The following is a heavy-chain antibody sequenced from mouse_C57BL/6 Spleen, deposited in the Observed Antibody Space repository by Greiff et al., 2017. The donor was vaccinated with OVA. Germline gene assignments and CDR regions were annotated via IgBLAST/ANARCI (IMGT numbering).Heavy chain of an antibody. CDR1: GYTFTSYW. V-gene: IGHV1-52*01. CDR2: IDPSDSET. D-gene: IGHD1-1*01. J-gene: IGHJ2*01. CDR3: ARGTVVAPYFDY. Sequence: QVQLKQPGAELVRPGSSVKLSCKASGYTFTSYWMHWVKQRPIQGLEWIGNIDPSDSETHYNQKFKDKATLTVDKSSSTAYMQLSSLTSEDSAVYYCARGTVVAPYFDYWGQGTTLTVSS.